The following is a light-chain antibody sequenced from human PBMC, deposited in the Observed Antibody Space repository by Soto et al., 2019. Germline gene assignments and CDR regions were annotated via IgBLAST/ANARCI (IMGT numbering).Light chain of an antibody. CDR3: QQRSNWRKIT. V-gene: IGKV3-11*01. J-gene: IGKJ1*01. Sequence: EIVLTQSPATLSLSPGERATLSCRASQSVSSYLAWYQQKPGQAPRLLIYDASNRATGIPARFSGSGSGTDFTLTISSLEPEDFAVYYCQQRSNWRKITFGQGTKVDIK. CDR2: DAS. CDR1: QSVSSY.